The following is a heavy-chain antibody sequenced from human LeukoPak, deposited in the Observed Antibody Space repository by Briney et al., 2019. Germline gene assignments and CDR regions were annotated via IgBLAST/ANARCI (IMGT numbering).Heavy chain of an antibody. J-gene: IGHJ3*02. CDR2: LSPDGSSS. CDR3: VRGGGSAYKYNAFDI. D-gene: IGHD3-22*01. CDR1: GFTFSTYW. Sequence: GGSLRLSCAASGFTFSTYWMHWVRQAPGKGLVWVSRLSPDGSSSIYADSVKGRFTISRDNTKNSLYLQMNSLRAEDTAVYYCVRGGGSAYKYNAFDIWGQGTMVTGSS. V-gene: IGHV3-74*01.